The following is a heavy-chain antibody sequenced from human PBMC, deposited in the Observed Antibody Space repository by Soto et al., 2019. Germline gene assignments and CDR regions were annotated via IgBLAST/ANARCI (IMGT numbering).Heavy chain of an antibody. CDR2: MYYDGTNE. J-gene: IGHJ4*02. Sequence: GWSLRLSCASSAFSFSHYTINWVRQAPGKGLVWVAVMYYDGTNEYYADSVKGRFTISRDNSKNTVYLQMNSLTPEDTAIYYLSRKWVTYSSASLDYGGLETLFTVSS. CDR1: AFSFSHYT. CDR3: SRKWVTYSSASLDY. D-gene: IGHD6-19*01. V-gene: IGHV3-30*04.